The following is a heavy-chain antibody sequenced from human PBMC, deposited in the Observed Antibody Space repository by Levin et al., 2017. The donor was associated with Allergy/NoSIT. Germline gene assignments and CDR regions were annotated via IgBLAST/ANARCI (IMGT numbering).Heavy chain of an antibody. CDR2: TYYRSKWYN. D-gene: IGHD6-25*01. CDR1: GASVSSNSAA. V-gene: IGHV6-1*01. J-gene: IGHJ4*02. CDR3: ARELSSGRQRAHDVFDY. Sequence: SETLSLTCAISGASVSSNSAAWNWIRQSPSRGLEWLGRTYYRSKWYNDYAVSVKSRIIINPDTSKNQFSLQLNSVTPEDTAVYYCARELSSGRQRAHDVFDYWGQGTLVTVSS.